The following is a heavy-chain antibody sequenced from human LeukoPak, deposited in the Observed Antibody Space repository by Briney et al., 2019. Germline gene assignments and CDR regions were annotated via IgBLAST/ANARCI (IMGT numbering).Heavy chain of an antibody. J-gene: IGHJ5*02. Sequence: GASVTVSFKASGYTFTVYYIHWVRQAPGQGREWMGWIDPNSGGTNYAQNFQGRVTMTRDTSISTAYMELVRLRSDDTAVYYCARHVGYSNWFDPWGQGTLVTVSS. CDR3: ARHVGYSNWFDP. V-gene: IGHV1-2*02. CDR1: GYTFTVYY. D-gene: IGHD2-15*01. CDR2: IDPNSGGT.